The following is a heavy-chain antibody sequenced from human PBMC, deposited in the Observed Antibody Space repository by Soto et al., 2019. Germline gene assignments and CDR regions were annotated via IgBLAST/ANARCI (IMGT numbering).Heavy chain of an antibody. J-gene: IGHJ4*01. CDR3: AKDSYGDYAFDY. D-gene: IGHD4-17*01. CDR2: ISISGGST. V-gene: IGHV3-23*01. CDR1: GVTFSSYD. Sequence: EVQLLESGGGVVQPGGSLRPSCAASGVTFSSYDMSWVRQAPGKGLEWVYTISISGGSTNFADSVKGRVTISRDNSMNIRYLQMHRLRAEDTAVYFSAKDSYGDYAFDYWGHVTLVTVSS.